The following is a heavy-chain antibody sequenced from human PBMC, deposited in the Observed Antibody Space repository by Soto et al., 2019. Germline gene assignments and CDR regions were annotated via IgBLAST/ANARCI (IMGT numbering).Heavy chain of an antibody. Sequence: QVQLQQWGAGLLKPSETLSLTCAVYGGSFSGYYWSWIRQPPGKGLEWIGEINHSGSTNYNPSLKSRVTISVDTSKNQFSLKLSSVTAADTAVYYCASGVATMKYYFDYWGQGTLVTVSS. CDR1: GGSFSGYY. CDR2: INHSGST. CDR3: ASGVATMKYYFDY. D-gene: IGHD5-12*01. J-gene: IGHJ4*02. V-gene: IGHV4-34*01.